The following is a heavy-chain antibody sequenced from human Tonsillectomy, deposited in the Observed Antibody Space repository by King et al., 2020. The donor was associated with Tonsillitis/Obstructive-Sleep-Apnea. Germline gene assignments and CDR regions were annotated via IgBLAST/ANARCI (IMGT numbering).Heavy chain of an antibody. D-gene: IGHD6-6*01. Sequence: HVTLKESGPVLVKPTETLTLTCTVSGFSLSNARMDVRWIRQPPGKALEWLAHIFSNDEKSYNTSLKSRLTISKDTSKSQVVLTVTNMDPVDTATYYCARRFPIATRPYDYYYMDVWGKGTTVTVSS. V-gene: IGHV2-26*01. CDR1: GFSLSNARMD. CDR3: ARRFPIATRPYDYYYMDV. CDR2: IFSNDEK. J-gene: IGHJ6*03.